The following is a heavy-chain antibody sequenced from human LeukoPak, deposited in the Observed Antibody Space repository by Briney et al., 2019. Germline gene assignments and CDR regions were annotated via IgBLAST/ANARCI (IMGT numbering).Heavy chain of an antibody. V-gene: IGHV4-39*07. CDR1: GGSISSSSYY. Sequence: PSETLSLTCTVSGGSISSSSYYWGWIRQPPGKGLEWIGSTYYSGSTYYNPSLKSRATISVDTSKNQFSLKLSSVTAADTAVYYCARVEGYYDSSGYFGDLWGQGTLVTVSS. J-gene: IGHJ4*02. CDR2: TYYSGST. D-gene: IGHD3-22*01. CDR3: ARVEGYYDSSGYFGDL.